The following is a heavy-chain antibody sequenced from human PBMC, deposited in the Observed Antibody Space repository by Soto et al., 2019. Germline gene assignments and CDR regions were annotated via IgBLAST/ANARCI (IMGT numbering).Heavy chain of an antibody. CDR3: ARERPRITMVRGVRNYYGMDV. J-gene: IGHJ6*02. CDR2: INPNSGGT. Sequence: ASVKVSCKASGYTFTGYYMHWVRQAPGQGLEWMGWINPNSGGTNYAQKFQGWVTMTRDTSISTAYVELSRLRSDDTAVYYCARERPRITMVRGVRNYYGMDVWGQGTKVTVSS. CDR1: GYTFTGYY. V-gene: IGHV1-2*04. D-gene: IGHD3-10*01.